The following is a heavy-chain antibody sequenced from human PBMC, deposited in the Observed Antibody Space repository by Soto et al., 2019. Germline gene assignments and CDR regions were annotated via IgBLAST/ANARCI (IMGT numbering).Heavy chain of an antibody. J-gene: IGHJ5*02. Sequence: LSLTCAVSGYSISSGYYWGWIRQPPGKGLEWIGSIYHSGSTYYNPSLKSRVTISVDTSKNQFSLKLSSVTAADTAVYYCARARPGGQDDYGDYPTRSGWFDPWGQGTLVTVSS. V-gene: IGHV4-38-2*01. CDR3: ARARPGGQDDYGDYPTRSGWFDP. CDR2: IYHSGST. D-gene: IGHD4-17*01. CDR1: GYSISSGYY.